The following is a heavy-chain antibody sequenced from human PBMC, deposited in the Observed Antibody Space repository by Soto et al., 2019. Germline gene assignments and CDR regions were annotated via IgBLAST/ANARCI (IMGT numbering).Heavy chain of an antibody. CDR1: GLNFNTIA. CDR2: ISSSGGSR. CDR3: AKDPPSPWTANWVDP. J-gene: IGHJ5*02. Sequence: PGRALRGSCAAFGLNFNTIAMSWIRQAPGKGLEWGSHISSSGGSRDYADSVRGRFTISRDNSKNVLFLQMNSLRADDTATYYCAKDPPSPWTANWVDPWGKGTLVTVSS. V-gene: IGHV3-23*01. D-gene: IGHD1-1*01.